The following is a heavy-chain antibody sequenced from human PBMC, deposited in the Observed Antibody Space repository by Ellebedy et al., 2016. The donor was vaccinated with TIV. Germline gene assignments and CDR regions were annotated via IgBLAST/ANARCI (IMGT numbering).Heavy chain of an antibody. D-gene: IGHD3-10*01. V-gene: IGHV4-39*01. J-gene: IGHJ5*02. CDR1: GGSISGSDYY. Sequence: SETLSLTCTVSGGSISGSDYYWGWIRQPPGKGLEWIGNIFDTGDTYYNPSLKSRVTISVDTSKNQFSLKLTSVTAADTAEYYCARWFGELLYVRWFDPWGQGTLVTVSS. CDR3: ARWFGELLYVRWFDP. CDR2: IFDTGDT.